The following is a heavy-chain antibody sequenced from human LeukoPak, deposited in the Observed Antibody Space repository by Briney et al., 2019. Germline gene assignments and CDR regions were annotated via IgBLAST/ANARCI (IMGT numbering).Heavy chain of an antibody. V-gene: IGHV3-64*01. CDR1: GFTFSSYA. CDR2: ISSNGGST. CDR3: ARVRGVIPYYFDY. Sequence: GGSLRLSCAASGFTFSSYAMHWVRQAPGKGLEYVSAISSNGGSTYYANSVKGRFTISRDNSKNTLYLQMGSLRAEDMAVYYCARVRGVIPYYFDYWGQGTLVTVSS. J-gene: IGHJ4*02. D-gene: IGHD3-10*01.